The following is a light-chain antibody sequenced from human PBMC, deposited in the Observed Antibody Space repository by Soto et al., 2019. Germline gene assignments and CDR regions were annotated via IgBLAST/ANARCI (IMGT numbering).Light chain of an antibody. V-gene: IGKV3-11*01. CDR2: DAS. J-gene: IGKJ1*01. CDR1: QSVKPF. Sequence: EIVLTQSPAILAVYXGGGATRTXXXSQSVKPFLVWYQRRPGQAPRLLIYDASHRAAGIPARFSGSGFGTDFTLTISSLEPEDAAVYYCQQRSNWPPITFGQGTKVDI. CDR3: QQRSNWPPIT.